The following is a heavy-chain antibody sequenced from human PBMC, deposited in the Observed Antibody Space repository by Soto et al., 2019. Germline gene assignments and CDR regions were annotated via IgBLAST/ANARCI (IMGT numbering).Heavy chain of an antibody. CDR2: IYYSGST. J-gene: IGHJ6*02. V-gene: IGHV4-31*03. CDR3: AASCVGCGGFNYYGMDV. Sequence: QVQLQESGPGLVKPSQTLSLTCTVSGGSISSGGYYWSWIRQHPGKGLEWIGYIYYSGSTYYNPXRKSRVTIAVDXSXNXXSLKLSSVTAADTAVYYCAASCVGCGGFNYYGMDVWGQGTTVTVSS. CDR1: GGSISSGGYY. D-gene: IGHD2-21*01.